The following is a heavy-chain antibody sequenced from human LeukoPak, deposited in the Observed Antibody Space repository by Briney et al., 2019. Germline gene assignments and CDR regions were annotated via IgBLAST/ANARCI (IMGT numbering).Heavy chain of an antibody. D-gene: IGHD3-22*01. V-gene: IGHV5-51*01. CDR2: IYPGDSDT. Sequence: GESLKISCKGSGYSFTSYWIGWVRQMPGKGLEWMGIIYPGDSDTRYSPSLQGQVTISADKSISTAYLQWSSLKASDTAMYYCARLGESIVVAQQQGAFDIWGQGTMVTVSS. CDR1: GYSFTSYW. CDR3: ARLGESIVVAQQQGAFDI. J-gene: IGHJ3*02.